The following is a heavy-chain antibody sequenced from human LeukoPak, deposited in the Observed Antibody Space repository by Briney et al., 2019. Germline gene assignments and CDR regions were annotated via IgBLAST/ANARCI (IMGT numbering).Heavy chain of an antibody. J-gene: IGHJ5*02. CDR3: ARDDFYDGGGRNWFDL. V-gene: IGHV4-4*07. Sequence: PSETLSRTCTVSRVSMSDYFWTWVRQPAGKGLEWVGRIHSSGRANTNPSLRRRLTISVDTSKNQYSLRLRSVTAADTAIYYCARDDFYDGGGRNWFDLWGQGARVTVSS. D-gene: IGHD3-22*01. CDR1: RVSMSDYF. CDR2: IHSSGRA.